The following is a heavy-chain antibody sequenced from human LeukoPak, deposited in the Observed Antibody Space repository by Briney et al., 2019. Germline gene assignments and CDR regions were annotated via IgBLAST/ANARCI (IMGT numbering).Heavy chain of an antibody. D-gene: IGHD4-17*01. CDR2: ISGSGGST. CDR3: AKDLGEVTTRYFDY. CDR1: GFTFSSYA. Sequence: PGGSLRLSCAASGFTFSSYAMSWVRQAPGEGLEWGSAISGSGGSTYYADSVKGRFTISRDNSKNTLYLQMNSLRAEDTAVYYCAKDLGEVTTRYFDYWGQGTLVTVSS. V-gene: IGHV3-23*01. J-gene: IGHJ4*02.